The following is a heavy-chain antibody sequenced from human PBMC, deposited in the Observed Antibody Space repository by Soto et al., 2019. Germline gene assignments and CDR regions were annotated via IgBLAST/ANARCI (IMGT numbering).Heavy chain of an antibody. CDR1: GGSISSGDYY. J-gene: IGHJ4*02. CDR2: IYYSGST. V-gene: IGHV4-30-4*01. Sequence: PSETLSLTCTVSGGSISSGDYYWSWIRQPPGKGLEWIGYIYYSGSTYYNPSLKSRVTISVDTSKNQFSLKLSSVTAADTAVYYCARARDYYGSGSYYNYWGQGTLVTVSS. CDR3: ARARDYYGSGSYYNY. D-gene: IGHD3-10*01.